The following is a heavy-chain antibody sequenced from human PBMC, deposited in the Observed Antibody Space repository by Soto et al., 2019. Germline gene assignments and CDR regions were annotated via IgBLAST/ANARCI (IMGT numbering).Heavy chain of an antibody. V-gene: IGHV4-30-2*01. CDR2: IYHSGST. CDR1: GGSISSGGYS. D-gene: IGHD2-2*02. CDR3: ARDRGYCITTSCYTGSWFAP. Sequence: SETLSLTCAVSGGSISSGGYSWSWIRQPPGKGLEWIGYIYHSGSTYYNPSLKSRVTISVDRSKNQFSLKLSSVTAADTAVYYCARDRGYCITTSCYTGSWFAPWGQGTLVTVSS. J-gene: IGHJ5*02.